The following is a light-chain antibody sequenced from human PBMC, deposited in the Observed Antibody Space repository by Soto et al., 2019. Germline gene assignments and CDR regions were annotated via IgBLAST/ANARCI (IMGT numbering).Light chain of an antibody. CDR3: AAWDDSLTGWV. CDR2: NNN. J-gene: IGLJ2*01. V-gene: IGLV1-44*01. CDR1: SSNIGSNT. Sequence: QLVLTQPPSTSGTPGQRVSISCSGSSSNIGSNTVNWYHQLPGTAPKLLIYNNNQRPSGVPDRFSGSKSGSSASLAISGLQSEDEADYYCAAWDDSLTGWVFGGGTKLTVL.